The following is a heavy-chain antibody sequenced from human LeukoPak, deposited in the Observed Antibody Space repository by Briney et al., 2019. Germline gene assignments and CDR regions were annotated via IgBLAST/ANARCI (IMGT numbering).Heavy chain of an antibody. J-gene: IGHJ4*02. Sequence: GGSLRLSCAASGFTFSSYAMSWVRQAPGKGLEWVSAISGSGGSTYYADSVRGRFAISRDNSKNTLYLQMNSLRAEDTAVYYCARVVLLPHYYFDSWGQGTLVTVSS. CDR1: GFTFSSYA. CDR3: ARVVLLPHYYFDS. V-gene: IGHV3-23*01. D-gene: IGHD2-15*01. CDR2: ISGSGGST.